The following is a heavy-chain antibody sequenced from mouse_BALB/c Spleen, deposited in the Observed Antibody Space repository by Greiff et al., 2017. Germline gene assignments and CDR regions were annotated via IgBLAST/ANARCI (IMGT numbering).Heavy chain of an antibody. J-gene: IGHJ2*01. V-gene: IGHV1-5*01. Sequence: EVKVVESGTVLARPGASVKMSCKASGYSFTSYWMHWVKQRPGQGLEWIGAIYPGNSDTSYNQKFKGKAKLTAVTSASTAYMELSSLTNEDSAVYYCTRYYDGYYDFDYWGQGTTLTVSS. CDR2: IYPGNSDT. CDR1: GYSFTSYW. D-gene: IGHD2-3*01. CDR3: TRYYDGYYDFDY.